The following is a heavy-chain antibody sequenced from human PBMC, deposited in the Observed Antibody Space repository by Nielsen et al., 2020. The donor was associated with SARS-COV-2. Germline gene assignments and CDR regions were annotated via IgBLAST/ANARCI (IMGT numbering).Heavy chain of an antibody. V-gene: IGHV4-31*02. CDR2: IYYSGST. Sequence: SCTVSGGSISSGGYYWSWIRQHPGKGLEWIGYIYYSGSTYYNPSLKSRVTISVDTSKNQFSLKLSSVTAADTAVYYCAREADGGNSDYWGREPWSPSPQ. D-gene: IGHD4-23*01. J-gene: IGHJ4*02. CDR3: AREADGGNSDY. CDR1: GGSISSGGYY.